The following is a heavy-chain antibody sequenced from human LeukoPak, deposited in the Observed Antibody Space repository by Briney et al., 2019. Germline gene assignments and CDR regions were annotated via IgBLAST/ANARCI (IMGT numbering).Heavy chain of an antibody. J-gene: IGHJ4*02. CDR1: GGSISSYY. CDR3: ASIGADYYGSGSYDY. Sequence: SETLSLTCTVSGGSISSYYWSWIRQPPGKGLEWIGYIYYSGSTNYNPSLKSRVTISVDTSKNHFSLTLSSVTAADTAVYYCASIGADYYGSGSYDYWGQGTLVTVSS. V-gene: IGHV4-59*08. D-gene: IGHD3-10*01. CDR2: IYYSGST.